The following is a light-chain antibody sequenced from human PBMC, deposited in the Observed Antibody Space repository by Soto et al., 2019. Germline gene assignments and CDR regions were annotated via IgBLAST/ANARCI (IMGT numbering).Light chain of an antibody. CDR3: QKCDYLPI. Sequence: EIQMTQSPSSLSASVGERVTITCQASHDITSYLNWYQHKPGKAPKLLIYDASILEAGVPSRFSGSGSGTDYTFTISSLQPEDVATYYCQKCDYLPIFGPGTTVDFK. CDR2: DAS. CDR1: HDITSY. J-gene: IGKJ3*01. V-gene: IGKV1-33*01.